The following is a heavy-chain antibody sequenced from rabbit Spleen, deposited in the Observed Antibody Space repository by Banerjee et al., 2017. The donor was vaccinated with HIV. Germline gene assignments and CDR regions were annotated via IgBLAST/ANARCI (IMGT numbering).Heavy chain of an antibody. CDR3: ARDLTGVIGWNFGW. V-gene: IGHV1S45*01. Sequence: QEQLEESGGDLVQPEGSLTLTCKASGLDFSSSYWICWVRQAPGKGLEWIACIYTGSGGTTYYANWAKGRFTISKASSTTVTLQMTSLTAADTATYFCARDLTGVIGWNFGWWGQGTLVTVS. CDR2: IYTGSGGTT. D-gene: IGHD1-1*01. J-gene: IGHJ4*01. CDR1: GLDFSSSYW.